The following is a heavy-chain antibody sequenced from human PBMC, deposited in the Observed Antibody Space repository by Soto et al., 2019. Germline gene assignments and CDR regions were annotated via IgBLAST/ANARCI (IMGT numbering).Heavy chain of an antibody. D-gene: IGHD3-3*01. CDR3: ARDRTYYDFWSGYYTPYYFDY. CDR2: IYTSGST. V-gene: IGHV4-4*07. Sequence: SETLSLTCTVSGVSISRYYWSWIRQPAGKGLEWIGRIYTSGSTNYNPSLKSRVTMSVDTSKNQFSLKLSSVTAADTAVYYCARDRTYYDFWSGYYTPYYFDYWGQGTLVTVSS. CDR1: GVSISRYY. J-gene: IGHJ4*02.